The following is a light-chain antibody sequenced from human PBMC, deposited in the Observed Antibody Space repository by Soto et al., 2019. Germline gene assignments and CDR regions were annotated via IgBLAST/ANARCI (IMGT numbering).Light chain of an antibody. CDR2: GAS. J-gene: IGKJ2*01. Sequence: EIVLTQSPGTLSLSPGERATLSCRASQSVSSNYLAWYQQKPGQAPRLVIYGASNRATGIPDRFSGSGSGTDFTLTINRLEPEDFAVYYCQQYGSSPPYTFGQGIKLDIK. V-gene: IGKV3-20*01. CDR1: QSVSSNY. CDR3: QQYGSSPPYT.